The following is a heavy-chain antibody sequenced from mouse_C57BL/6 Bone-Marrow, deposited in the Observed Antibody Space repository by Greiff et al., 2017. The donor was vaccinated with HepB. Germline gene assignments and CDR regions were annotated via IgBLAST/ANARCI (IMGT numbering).Heavy chain of an antibody. CDR1: GFSLTSYG. J-gene: IGHJ1*03. Sequence: VKLQESGPGLVAPSQSLSITCTVSGFSLTSYGVSWVRQPPGKGLEWLGVIWGDGSTNYHSALISRLSISKDNSKSQVFLKLNSLQTDDTATYYCAKGGKNDGYSRGHWYFDVWGTGTTVTVSS. D-gene: IGHD2-3*01. V-gene: IGHV2-3*01. CDR2: IWGDGST. CDR3: AKGGKNDGYSRGHWYFDV.